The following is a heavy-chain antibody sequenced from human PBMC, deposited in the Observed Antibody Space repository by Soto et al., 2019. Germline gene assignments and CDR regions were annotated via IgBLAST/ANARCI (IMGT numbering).Heavy chain of an antibody. V-gene: IGHV4-34*01. CDR3: ARYYYGSGSYYHFDY. J-gene: IGHJ4*02. CDR1: GGSFSGYY. D-gene: IGHD3-10*01. CDR2: INHSGST. Sequence: SETLSLTCAVYGGSFSGYYWSWIRQPPGKGLEWIGEINHSGSTNYNPSLKSRVTISVDTSKNQFSLKLSSVTAADTAVYYCARYYYGSGSYYHFDYWGQGTLVTVSS.